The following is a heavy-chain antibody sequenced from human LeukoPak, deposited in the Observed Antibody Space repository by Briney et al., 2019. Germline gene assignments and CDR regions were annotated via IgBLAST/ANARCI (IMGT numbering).Heavy chain of an antibody. Sequence: KPGGSLRLSCAASGFTFSSYSMNWVRQAPGKGLEWVSSIRSDSSYIYYADSVKGRFTISRDNAKSSLHLQMNSLRAEDTAVYYCARDGLLYFGELDFWGQGTLVTVSS. CDR2: IRSDSSYI. D-gene: IGHD3-10*01. V-gene: IGHV3-21*01. CDR1: GFTFSSYS. J-gene: IGHJ4*02. CDR3: ARDGLLYFGELDF.